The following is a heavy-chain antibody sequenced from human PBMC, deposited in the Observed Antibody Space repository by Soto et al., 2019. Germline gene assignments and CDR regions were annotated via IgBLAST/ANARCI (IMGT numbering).Heavy chain of an antibody. D-gene: IGHD5-12*01. CDR3: ARGMLVDGYNYPAWFDP. J-gene: IGHJ5*02. V-gene: IGHV4-59*01. CDR1: GGSISSYY. CDR2: IYYSGST. Sequence: TSETLSLTCTVSGGSISSYYWSWIRQPPGKGLEWIGYIYYSGSTNYNPSLKSRVTISVDTSKNQFSLKLSSVTAADTAVYYCARGMLVDGYNYPAWFDPWGQGTLVTVSS.